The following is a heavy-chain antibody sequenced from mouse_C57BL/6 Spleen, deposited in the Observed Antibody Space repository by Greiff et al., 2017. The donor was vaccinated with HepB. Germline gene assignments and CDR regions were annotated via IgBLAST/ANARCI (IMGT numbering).Heavy chain of an antibody. CDR2: INPSNGGT. Sequence: VKLQQPGTELVKPGASVKLSCKASGYTFTSYWMHWVKQRPGQGLEWIGNINPSNGGTNYNEKFKSKATLTVDKSSSTAYMQLSSLTSEDSAVYYCARKTNWETWFAYWGQGTLVTVSA. V-gene: IGHV1-53*01. CDR3: ARKTNWETWFAY. J-gene: IGHJ3*01. CDR1: GYTFTSYW. D-gene: IGHD4-1*01.